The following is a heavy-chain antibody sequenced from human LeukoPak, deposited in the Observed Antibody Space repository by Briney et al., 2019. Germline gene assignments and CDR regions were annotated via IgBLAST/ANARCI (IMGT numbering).Heavy chain of an antibody. CDR3: VRRGSGKVMDV. D-gene: IGHD3-10*01. J-gene: IGHJ6*04. CDR2: IWYDGSNK. Sequence: GGSLRLSCAASGFTFSSHGMHWVRQAPGKGLEWVAVIWYDGSNKYYADSVKGRFTISRDNSKNMLYVEMNSLRAEDTAVYYCVRRGSGKVMDVWGKGTTVTVSP. CDR1: GFTFSSHG. V-gene: IGHV3-33*01.